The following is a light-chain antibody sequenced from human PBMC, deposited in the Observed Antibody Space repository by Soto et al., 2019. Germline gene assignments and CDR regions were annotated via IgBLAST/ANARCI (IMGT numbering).Light chain of an antibody. CDR2: DNT. CDR3: CTWDSSLSAVV. Sequence: QSVLTQPPSVSAAPGQRVTISCSGNSSNIGDNDVSWFRHPPGTAPEVLIYDNTKGPSGITDRFSGAKAGTSVTLGISGLQTGDEADYYCCTWDSSLSAVVFGGGTKLTVL. CDR1: SSNIGDND. V-gene: IGLV1-51*01. J-gene: IGLJ3*02.